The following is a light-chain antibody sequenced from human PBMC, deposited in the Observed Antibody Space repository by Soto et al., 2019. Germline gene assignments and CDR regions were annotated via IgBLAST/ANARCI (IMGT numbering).Light chain of an antibody. J-gene: IGKJ3*01. CDR3: QQRSNWLFT. CDR2: DAS. Sequence: EIVLTQSPATLSLSPGERATLSCRASQSVSSYLAWYQQKPGQAPRLLIYDASNRATGIPARFSGSGSGTDFTLTISSLEPEDLAFYYCQQRSNWLFTFGPGTKVDIK. V-gene: IGKV3-11*01. CDR1: QSVSSY.